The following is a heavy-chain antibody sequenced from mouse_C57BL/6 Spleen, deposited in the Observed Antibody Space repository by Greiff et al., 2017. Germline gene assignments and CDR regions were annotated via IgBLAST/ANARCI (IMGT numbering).Heavy chain of an antibody. J-gene: IGHJ1*03. CDR1: GYTFTSYW. CDR3: ARVYYYGRGYFGG. D-gene: IGHD1-1*01. CDR2: IDPSDSYT. V-gene: IGHV1-69*01. Sequence: QVQLQQPGAELVMPGASVKLSCKASGYTFTSYWMHWVKQRPGQGLEWIGEIDPSDSYTNYNQKFKGKSTLTVDKSSSTAYMQLSSLTSEDSAVYYCARVYYYGRGYFGGRGTGTTVTV.